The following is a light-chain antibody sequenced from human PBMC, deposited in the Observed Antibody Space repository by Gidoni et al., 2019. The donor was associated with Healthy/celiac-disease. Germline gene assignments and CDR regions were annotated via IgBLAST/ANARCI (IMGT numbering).Light chain of an antibody. CDR1: QSISSY. J-gene: IGKJ3*01. Sequence: SQMTQPPSSLSASVGDRVTITCRASQSISSYLNWYQQKPGKAPKLLIYAASSLQSGVPSRFSGSGSGTDFTLTISSLQPEDFATYYCQQSYSTPCTFGPGTKVDIK. CDR3: QQSYSTPCT. V-gene: IGKV1-39*01. CDR2: AAS.